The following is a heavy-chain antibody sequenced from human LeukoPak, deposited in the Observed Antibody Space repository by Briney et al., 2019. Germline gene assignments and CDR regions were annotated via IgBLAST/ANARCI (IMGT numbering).Heavy chain of an antibody. CDR3: AKELTTERTPGVDS. Sequence: GGSLRLSCTASGFTFSSYSMSCVRQGPGTGLEWVSAISGSGDTTFYADSVKGRFTISRDNSKKTLYLQVNSLRAEDTAVYFCAKELTTERTPGVDSWGQGTLVTVSS. D-gene: IGHD4-17*01. J-gene: IGHJ4*02. CDR2: ISGSGDTT. CDR1: GFTFSSYS. V-gene: IGHV3-23*01.